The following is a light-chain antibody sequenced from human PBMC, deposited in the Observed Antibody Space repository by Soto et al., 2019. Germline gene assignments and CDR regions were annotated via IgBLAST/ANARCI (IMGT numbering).Light chain of an antibody. J-gene: IGKJ1*01. Sequence: IVLTQSPGTLSLSPGERAALSCRASQSVSNNFLAWYQQKPGQAPRLLIYGASNRATGIPDRFSGSGSETDFTLTINRLEPEDFAVYYCHQYGSSPATFGQGTKVDIK. CDR2: GAS. CDR1: QSVSNNF. V-gene: IGKV3-20*01. CDR3: HQYGSSPAT.